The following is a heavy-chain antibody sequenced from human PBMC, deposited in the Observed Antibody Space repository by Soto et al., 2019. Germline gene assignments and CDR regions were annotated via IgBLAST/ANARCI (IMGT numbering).Heavy chain of an antibody. D-gene: IGHD1-1*01. Sequence: SETLSLTCAVYGGFLSESYWTLIRQPPGKGLEWIGEINHVGGTNYNPSLKSRVTMSVDTSQNQFSLRLISVTAADTAMYFCVRIRYQLPSSVLWLDPWGQGTPVT. CDR3: VRIRYQLPSSVLWLDP. V-gene: IGHV4-34*01. CDR2: INHVGGT. CDR1: GGFLSESY. J-gene: IGHJ5*02.